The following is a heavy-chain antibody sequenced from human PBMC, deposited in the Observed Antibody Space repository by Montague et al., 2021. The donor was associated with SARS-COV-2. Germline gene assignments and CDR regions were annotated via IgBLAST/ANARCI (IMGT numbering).Heavy chain of an antibody. CDR1: GASVTSGDYY. J-gene: IGHJ3*02. V-gene: IGHV4-61*08. D-gene: IGHD2-2*01. CDR3: ATDMPAYDDFDI. Sequence: SETLSLTCTVSGASVTSGDYYWTWIRQPPGKGLEWIGYIDNTGRTNYNPCLKSRVTISMDTSKNQFSLKVDSVSAADTAVYYCATDMPAYDDFDIWGQGTMVTVSS. CDR2: IDNTGRT.